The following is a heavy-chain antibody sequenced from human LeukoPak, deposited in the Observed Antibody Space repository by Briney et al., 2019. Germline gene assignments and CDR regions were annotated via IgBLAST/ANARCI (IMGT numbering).Heavy chain of an antibody. D-gene: IGHD3-10*02. Sequence: VGSLRLSCAASGFTFCEYSVNWVRETPRQGVEWVSCISGSGSYIYYADSVKGRFTISRDNAKNSLYLQMNSLRAEDTAVYDCAELGITRIGGVWGKGTTVTISS. J-gene: IGHJ6*04. V-gene: IGHV3-21*01. CDR3: AELGITRIGGV. CDR2: ISGSGSYI. CDR1: GFTFCEYS.